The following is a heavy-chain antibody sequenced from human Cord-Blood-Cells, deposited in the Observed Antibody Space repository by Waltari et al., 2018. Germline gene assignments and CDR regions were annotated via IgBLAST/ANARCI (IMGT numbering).Heavy chain of an antibody. D-gene: IGHD6-13*01. J-gene: IGHJ3*02. CDR1: GGTFSSSA. CDR3: ARDLGIAAAGIGYAFDI. CDR2: IIPIFGTA. Sequence: QVQLVQSGAEVKKPGSSVKVSCKASGGTFSSSALSWVRRAPGQGLEWMGGIIPIFGTANYAQKFQGRVTITADESTSTAYMELSSLRSEDTAVYYCARDLGIAAAGIGYAFDIWGQGTMVTVSS. V-gene: IGHV1-69*01.